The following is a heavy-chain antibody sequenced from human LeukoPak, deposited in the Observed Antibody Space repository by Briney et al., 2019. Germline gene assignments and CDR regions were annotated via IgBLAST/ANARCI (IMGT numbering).Heavy chain of an antibody. Sequence: GALELFLCRVGFNFRCYCQPWVRPAPGQGVEGVGGIRYDGSNKYYADSVKGRFTISRDNSKNTLYLQMNSLRAEDTAVYYCASMVRGVIIGPDAFDIWGQGTMVTVSS. CDR3: ASMVRGVIIGPDAFDI. CDR1: FNFRCYC. CDR2: IRYDGSNK. J-gene: IGHJ3*02. V-gene: IGHV3-33*01. D-gene: IGHD3-10*01.